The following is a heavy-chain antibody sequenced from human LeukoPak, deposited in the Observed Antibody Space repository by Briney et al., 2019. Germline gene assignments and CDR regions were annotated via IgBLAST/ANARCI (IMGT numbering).Heavy chain of an antibody. Sequence: GGSLRLSCAASGFTFSSYSMTWVRQAPGKGLEWVSSISSSSSYIYYADSVKGRFTISRDNAKNSLYLQMNSLRAEDTAVYYCASMAYCGGDCHNWFDPWGQGTLVTVSS. CDR3: ASMAYCGGDCHNWFDP. CDR2: ISSSSSYI. D-gene: IGHD2-21*02. V-gene: IGHV3-21*01. J-gene: IGHJ5*02. CDR1: GFTFSSYS.